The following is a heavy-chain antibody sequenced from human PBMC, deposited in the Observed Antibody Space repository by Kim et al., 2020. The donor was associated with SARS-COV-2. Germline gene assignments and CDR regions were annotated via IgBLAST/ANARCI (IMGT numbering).Heavy chain of an antibody. CDR3: ARGKRRHGYSYGFDY. D-gene: IGHD5-18*01. Sequence: GGSLRLSCAASGFTFSSYGMHWVRQAPGEGLEWVAVIWYDGSNKYYADSVKGRFTISRDNSKNTLYLQMNSLRAEDTAVYYCARGKRRHGYSYGFDYWGQGTLVTVSS. J-gene: IGHJ4*02. CDR2: IWYDGSNK. V-gene: IGHV3-33*01. CDR1: GFTFSSYG.